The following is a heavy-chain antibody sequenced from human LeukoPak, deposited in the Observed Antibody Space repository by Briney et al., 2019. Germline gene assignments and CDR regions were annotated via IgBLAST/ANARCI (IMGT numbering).Heavy chain of an antibody. CDR3: ARDPSAWDDAFDI. CDR1: GFTLNSFS. J-gene: IGHJ3*02. D-gene: IGHD1-26*01. CDR2: IWSGSTSI. Sequence: GGSLRLSCAVSGFTLNSFSLNWVRQAPGKGLEWISYIWSGSTSIWYADSVKGRFTISTDSAKNSLYLQMNSLRAEDTAVYYCARDPSAWDDAFDIWGQGTMVTVSS. V-gene: IGHV3-48*01.